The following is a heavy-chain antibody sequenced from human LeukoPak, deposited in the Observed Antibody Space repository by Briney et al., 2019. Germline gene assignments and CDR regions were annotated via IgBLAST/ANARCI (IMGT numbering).Heavy chain of an antibody. CDR1: GDTFSSYA. Sequence: SVKVSCKASGDTFSSYAISWVRRAPGQGLEWMGGIIPIFGTANYAQKFQGRVTITADESTSTAYMELSSLRSEDTAVYYCARASIAAAGTLDYWGQGTLVTASS. V-gene: IGHV1-69*13. D-gene: IGHD6-13*01. CDR2: IIPIFGTA. CDR3: ARASIAAAGTLDY. J-gene: IGHJ4*02.